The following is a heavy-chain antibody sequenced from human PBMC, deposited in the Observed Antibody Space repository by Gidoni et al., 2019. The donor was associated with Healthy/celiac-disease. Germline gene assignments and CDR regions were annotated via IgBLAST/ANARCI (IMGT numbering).Heavy chain of an antibody. CDR3: ARGTGVGANDY. CDR1: GGSFSGYY. CDR2: INHSGST. D-gene: IGHD1-26*01. V-gene: IGHV4-34*01. Sequence: QVQLQQWGAGRLKPSETLSLTCAVYGGSFSGYYWSWIRQPPGKGLEWIGEINHSGSTNYNPSLKSRVTISVDTSKNQFSLKLSSVTAADTAVYYCARGTGVGANDYWGQGTLVTVSS. J-gene: IGHJ4*02.